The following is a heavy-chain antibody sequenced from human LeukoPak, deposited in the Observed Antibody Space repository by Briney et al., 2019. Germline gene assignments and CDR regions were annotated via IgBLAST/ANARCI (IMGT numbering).Heavy chain of an antibody. CDR2: IYSSGST. CDR1: GGSISSYY. Sequence: SETLSLTCTVSGGSISSYYWSWIRQPAGKGLEWIGRIYSSGSTNYNPSLKSRVTMSVDTSKNQFSLKLSSVTAADTAVYYCAGSTVTTYHDAFDIWGQGTMVTVSS. J-gene: IGHJ3*02. D-gene: IGHD4-17*01. CDR3: AGSTVTTYHDAFDI. V-gene: IGHV4-4*07.